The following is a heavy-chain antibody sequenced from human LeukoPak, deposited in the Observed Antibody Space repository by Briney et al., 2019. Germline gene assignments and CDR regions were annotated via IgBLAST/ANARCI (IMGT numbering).Heavy chain of an antibody. CDR3: ARTRYCSSTSCRGGYFDY. CDR1: GGSISSSSYY. J-gene: IGHJ4*02. CDR2: IYYSGST. V-gene: IGHV4-39*07. D-gene: IGHD2-2*01. Sequence: SETLSLTCTVSGGSISSSSYYWGWIRQPPGKGLEWIGIIYYSGSTYYNPSLKSRVTISVDTSKNQFSLKLSSVTAADTAVYYCARTRYCSSTSCRGGYFDYWGQGTLVTVSS.